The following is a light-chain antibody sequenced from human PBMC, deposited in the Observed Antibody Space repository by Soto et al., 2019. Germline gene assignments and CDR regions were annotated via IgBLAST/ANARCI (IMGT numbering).Light chain of an antibody. Sequence: QSALTQPPSASGSPGQSVTISCTGTSSDVGGYNYVSWYQQHPGKAPKLMIYEVSKRPSGVPDRFSGSKSGNTASLTVSGLQAEDEADYYCSSYTSTNTPVVFGGGTKVTVL. V-gene: IGLV2-8*01. CDR3: SSYTSTNTPVV. CDR1: SSDVGGYNY. CDR2: EVS. J-gene: IGLJ2*01.